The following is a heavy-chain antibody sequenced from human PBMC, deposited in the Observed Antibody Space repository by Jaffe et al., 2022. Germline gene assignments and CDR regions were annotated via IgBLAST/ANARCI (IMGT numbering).Heavy chain of an antibody. J-gene: IGHJ6*03. CDR2: IYYSGST. Sequence: QVQLQESGPGLVKPSETLSLTCTVSGGSVSSGSYYWSWIRQPPGKGLEWIGYIYYSGSTNYNPSLKSRVTISVDTSKNQFSLKLSSVTAADTAVYYCARVGYSYGYIPYYYYMDVWGKGTTVTVSS. CDR3: ARVGYSYGYIPYYYYMDV. D-gene: IGHD5-18*01. V-gene: IGHV4-61*01. CDR1: GGSVSSGSYY.